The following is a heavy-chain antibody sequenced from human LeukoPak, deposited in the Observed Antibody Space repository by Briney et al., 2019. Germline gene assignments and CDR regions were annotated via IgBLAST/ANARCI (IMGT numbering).Heavy chain of an antibody. J-gene: IGHJ4*02. CDR1: GGSISNYY. Sequence: PSETLSLTCIVSGGSISNYYWSWIRQSPGTGLEWIGFIYYSGTTNYNPSLKSRVTTSVDTSKNHFSLKLSSVTAADTAVYYCARGGSSSWYWSDYWGQGTLVTVSS. CDR3: ARGGSSSWYWSDY. V-gene: IGHV4-59*01. D-gene: IGHD6-13*01. CDR2: IYYSGTT.